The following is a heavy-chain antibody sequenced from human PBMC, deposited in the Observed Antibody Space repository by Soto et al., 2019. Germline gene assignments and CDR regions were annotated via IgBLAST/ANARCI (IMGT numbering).Heavy chain of an antibody. Sequence: QVQLQESGPGLVKPSQTLSLTCTVSGGSISSGGYYWSWIRQHPGKGLEWIGYIYYSGSTYYNPSLKRRIPISVDTSKNQFSLKLSSVTAADTAVYYCARRTPRSPHFDYWGQGTLVTVSS. V-gene: IGHV4-31*03. J-gene: IGHJ4*02. CDR2: IYYSGST. CDR1: GGSISSGGYY. CDR3: ARRTPRSPHFDY.